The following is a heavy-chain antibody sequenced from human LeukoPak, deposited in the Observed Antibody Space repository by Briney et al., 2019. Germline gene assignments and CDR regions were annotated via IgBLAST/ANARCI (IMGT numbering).Heavy chain of an antibody. Sequence: PGGSLRLSCAASGFTFSSYGMHWVRQAPGKGLEWEAFIRYDGSNKYYADSVKGRFTISRDNSKNTLYLQMNSLRAEDTAVYYCAKDIRSGSYGGDYWGQGALVTVSS. V-gene: IGHV3-30*02. CDR3: AKDIRSGSYGGDY. J-gene: IGHJ4*02. CDR1: GFTFSSYG. D-gene: IGHD3-10*01. CDR2: IRYDGSNK.